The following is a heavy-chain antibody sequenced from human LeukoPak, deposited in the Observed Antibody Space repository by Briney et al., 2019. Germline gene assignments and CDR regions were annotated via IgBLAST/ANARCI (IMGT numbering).Heavy chain of an antibody. Sequence: PGGSLRLSCAASGFTFGSYAMSWVRQAPGKGLEWVSAISDSGGSTYYADSVKGRFTISRDNSKNTLYLQMNSLRAEDTAVYYCARDTVRYCSSTSCYGFIDYWGQGTLVTVSS. CDR1: GFTFGSYA. CDR3: ARDTVRYCSSTSCYGFIDY. D-gene: IGHD2-2*01. CDR2: ISDSGGST. J-gene: IGHJ4*02. V-gene: IGHV3-23*01.